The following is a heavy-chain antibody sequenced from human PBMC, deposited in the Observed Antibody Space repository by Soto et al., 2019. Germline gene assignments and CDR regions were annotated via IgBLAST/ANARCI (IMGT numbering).Heavy chain of an antibody. V-gene: IGHV1-2*02. CDR2: INPKSGGT. D-gene: IGHD2-15*01. J-gene: IGHJ5*02. CDR3: AREIRGGGTLIWFDP. Sequence: QVQLVQSGAEVKKPGASVKVSCKASGYTFTDHYLHWVRQAPGQGLEWMGWINPKSGGTKYVQKFKGRVTMTRDTSINTAYMDLSRLRSDASAVYYCAREIRGGGTLIWFDPWGQGTLVTVSS. CDR1: GYTFTDHY.